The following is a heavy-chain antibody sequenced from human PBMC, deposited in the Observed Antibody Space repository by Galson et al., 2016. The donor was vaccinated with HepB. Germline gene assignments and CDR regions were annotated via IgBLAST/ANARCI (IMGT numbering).Heavy chain of an antibody. CDR3: ARDGDVPSDYYDSSGRGYFDY. D-gene: IGHD3-22*01. CDR2: ISYDGSKK. CDR1: GFTFSSYG. J-gene: IGHJ4*02. Sequence: SLRLSCAASGFTFSSYGMHWVRQAPGKGLEWVAVISYDGSKKYYADSVKGRFTISRDNSKNTLYLQMNSLRAEDTAVYYCARDGDVPSDYYDSSGRGYFDYWGQGTLVSVSS. V-gene: IGHV3-30*03.